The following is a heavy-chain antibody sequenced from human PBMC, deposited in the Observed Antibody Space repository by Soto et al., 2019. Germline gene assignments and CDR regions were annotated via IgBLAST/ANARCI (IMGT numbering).Heavy chain of an antibody. CDR1: GGTFSSYG. J-gene: IGHJ5*01. V-gene: IGHV1-69*01. Sequence: QVQLVQSGAEVKKPGSSVRVSCKASGGTFSSYGITWVRQAPGQGLEWMGGIIPVFGTANYAQKFQGRVTITADASTSTAYMELSSLKSDDTALYYCASAMFRGISQYNWFESGGQGTLVTVSS. D-gene: IGHD3-10*01. CDR3: ASAMFRGISQYNWFES. CDR2: IIPVFGTA.